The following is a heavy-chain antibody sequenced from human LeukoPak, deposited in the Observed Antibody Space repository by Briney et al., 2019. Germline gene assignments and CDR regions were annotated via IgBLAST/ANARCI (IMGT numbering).Heavy chain of an antibody. D-gene: IGHD6-19*01. V-gene: IGHV4-59*01. Sequence: PSETLSLTCTVSGGSISSYYWSRIRQPPGKGLEWIGYIYYSGSTNYNPSLKSRVTISVDTSKKQFSLKLSSVTAADTAVYYCARAVAGTHYYYGMDVWGQGTTVTVSS. CDR3: ARAVAGTHYYYGMDV. CDR1: GGSISSYY. CDR2: IYYSGST. J-gene: IGHJ6*02.